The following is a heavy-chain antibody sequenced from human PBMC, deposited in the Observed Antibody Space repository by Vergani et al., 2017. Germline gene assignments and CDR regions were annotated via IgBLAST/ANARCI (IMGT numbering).Heavy chain of an antibody. CDR3: ARDPTTWYGCPTSWFDP. V-gene: IGHV4-39*07. D-gene: IGHD6-13*01. J-gene: IGHJ5*02. CDR1: GGSISSSSYY. Sequence: QLQLQESGPGLVKPSETLSLTCTVSGGSISSSSYYWGWIRQPPGKGLEWIGSIYYSGSTYYNPSLKSRITLSVDTSKNQFSLKLSSVTAADTAVYYCARDPTTWYGCPTSWFDPWGQGTLVTVSS. CDR2: IYYSGST.